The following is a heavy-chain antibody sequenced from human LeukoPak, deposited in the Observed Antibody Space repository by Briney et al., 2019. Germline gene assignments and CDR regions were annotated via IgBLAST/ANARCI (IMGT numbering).Heavy chain of an antibody. J-gene: IGHJ4*02. D-gene: IGHD6-19*01. Sequence: SETPSLTCAVYGGSFSGYYWSWIRQPPGKGLEWIGEINDSGSMNCNPSLKSRVTLSVDTSKNQFSLRLSSVTAADTAVYYCARRLVDSRARQVGDHWGQGTLVTVSS. CDR1: GGSFSGYY. CDR2: INDSGSM. V-gene: IGHV4-34*01. CDR3: ARRLVDSRARQVGDH.